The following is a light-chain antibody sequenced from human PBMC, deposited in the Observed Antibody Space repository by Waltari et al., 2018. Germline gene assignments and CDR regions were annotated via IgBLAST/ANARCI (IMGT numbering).Light chain of an antibody. CDR2: LGS. Sequence: DIVMTQSQLSLPVTPGGPASTSCRASQSLLHSNGYNYLDWYLQKPGQSPQLLIYLGSNRASGAPDRFSGSGSGTDFTLKISRVEAEDVGVYYCMQALQTPYTFGQGTKLEIK. V-gene: IGKV2-28*01. J-gene: IGKJ2*01. CDR1: QSLLHSNGYNY. CDR3: MQALQTPYT.